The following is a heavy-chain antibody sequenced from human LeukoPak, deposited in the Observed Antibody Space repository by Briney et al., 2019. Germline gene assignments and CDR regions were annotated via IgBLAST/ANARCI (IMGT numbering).Heavy chain of an antibody. CDR3: ARDRDYGSGIFDY. D-gene: IGHD3-10*01. CDR2: INPNSDGT. CDR1: GYTFTGYY. J-gene: IGHJ4*02. Sequence: ATVKVSCKASGYTFTGYYMHWVRQAPGQGLEWMGWINPNSDGTNYAQKFQGRVTMTRDTSIRTAYMELNRLRSDDTAVYYCARDRDYGSGIFDYWGQGTLVTVSS. V-gene: IGHV1-2*02.